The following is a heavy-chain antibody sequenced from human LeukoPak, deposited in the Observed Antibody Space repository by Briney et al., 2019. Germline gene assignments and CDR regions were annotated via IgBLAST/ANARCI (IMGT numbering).Heavy chain of an antibody. Sequence: GRSLRLSCAASGFTFSSYAMHWVRQAPGKGLEWVAVISYDGSNKYYADSVKGRFTISRDNSKNTLYLQMNSLRAEDTAVYYCARELWFGELSGPGYWGQGTLVTVSS. CDR3: ARELWFGELSGPGY. CDR1: GFTFSSYA. V-gene: IGHV3-30-3*01. J-gene: IGHJ4*02. D-gene: IGHD3-10*01. CDR2: ISYDGSNK.